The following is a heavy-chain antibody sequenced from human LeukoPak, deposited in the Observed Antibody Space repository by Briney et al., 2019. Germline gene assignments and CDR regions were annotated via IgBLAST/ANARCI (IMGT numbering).Heavy chain of an antibody. V-gene: IGHV3-30*18. D-gene: IGHD5-18*01. J-gene: IGHJ4*02. CDR1: GFTFSSYG. CDR2: ISYDGSNK. CDR3: AKESSYGSFDY. Sequence: GGSLRLSCAASGFTFSSYGMHWVRQAPGKGLEWVAVISYDGSNKYYADAVKARFTISRDNSKNTLYLQMNSLRAEDTAVYYCAKESSYGSFDYWGQGTLVTVSS.